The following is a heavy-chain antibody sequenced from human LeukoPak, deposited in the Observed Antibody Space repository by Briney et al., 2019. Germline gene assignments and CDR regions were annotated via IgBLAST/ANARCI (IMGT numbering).Heavy chain of an antibody. CDR2: ISSSSSYI. CDR3: ARDRSSYYDILKWDGYGMDV. J-gene: IGHJ6*02. D-gene: IGHD3-9*01. CDR1: GFTFSSYS. Sequence: GGSLRLSCAASGFTFSSYSMNWVRQAPGKGLEWVSSISSSSSYIYYADSVKGRFTISRDNAKNSLYLQMNSLRAEDTAVYYCARDRSSYYDILKWDGYGMDVWGQGTTVTVSS. V-gene: IGHV3-21*01.